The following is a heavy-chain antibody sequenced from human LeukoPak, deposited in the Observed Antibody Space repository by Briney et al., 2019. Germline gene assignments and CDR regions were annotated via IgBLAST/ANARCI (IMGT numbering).Heavy chain of an antibody. CDR3: ARIAPWTTRGYFDY. V-gene: IGHV4-4*02. J-gene: IGHJ4*02. D-gene: IGHD1-14*01. Sequence: SGTLSLTSAVSGGSISSSNWWSWVRQPPGKGLEWIGEIYHSGSTNYNPSLKSRVTISVDKSKNQFSLKLSSVTAADTAVYYCARIAPWTTRGYFDYWGQGTLVTVSS. CDR2: IYHSGST. CDR1: GGSISSSNW.